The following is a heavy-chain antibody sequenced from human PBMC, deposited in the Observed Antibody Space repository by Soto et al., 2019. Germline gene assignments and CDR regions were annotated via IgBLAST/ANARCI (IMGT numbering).Heavy chain of an antibody. V-gene: IGHV3-48*01. CDR3: ATIWSGYSFKAFDI. CDR2: ISSSSSTI. D-gene: IGHD3-3*01. J-gene: IGHJ3*02. Sequence: GGSLRLSCAASGFTFSSYSMNWVRQAPGKGLEWVSYISSSSSTIYYADSVKGRFTISRDNAKNSLYLQMNSLRAEDTAVYYCATIWSGYSFKAFDIWGQGTMVTVSS. CDR1: GFTFSSYS.